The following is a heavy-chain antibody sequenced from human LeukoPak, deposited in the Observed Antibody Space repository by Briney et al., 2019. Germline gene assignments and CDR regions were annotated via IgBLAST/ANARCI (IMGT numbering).Heavy chain of an antibody. D-gene: IGHD3-3*01. CDR3: ARVSDFWSGYYTDYYYYGMDV. CDR2: IYYSGST. CDR1: GGSISSGGYY. V-gene: IGHV4-31*03. Sequence: SETLSLTCTVSGGSISSGGYYWSWIRQHPGKGLEWIGYIYYSGSTYYNPSLKSRVTISVDKSKNQFSLKLSSVTAADTAVYYCARVSDFWSGYYTDYYYYGMDVWGQGTTVTVSS. J-gene: IGHJ6*02.